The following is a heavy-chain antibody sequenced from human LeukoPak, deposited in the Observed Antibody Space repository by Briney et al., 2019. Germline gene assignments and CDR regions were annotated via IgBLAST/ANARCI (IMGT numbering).Heavy chain of an antibody. Sequence: QPGRSLRLSCAASGFTFSNFGMHWVRQAPGKGREWVAVISYDGKNEYYTDSVKGRFTISRDNAKNTLYLQMNSLRAEDTAVYYCAKYDSSGYYYAPFDYWGQGTLVTVSS. CDR3: AKYDSSGYYYAPFDY. V-gene: IGHV3-30*18. CDR2: ISYDGKNE. D-gene: IGHD3-22*01. CDR1: GFTFSNFG. J-gene: IGHJ4*02.